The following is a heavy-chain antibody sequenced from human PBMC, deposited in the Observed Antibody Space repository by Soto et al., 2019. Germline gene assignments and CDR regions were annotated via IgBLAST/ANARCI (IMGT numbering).Heavy chain of an antibody. V-gene: IGHV4-34*01. CDR2: INDSGNI. J-gene: IGHJ6*03. CDR3: ARGLILWFGELSRRGGYYSYMDV. D-gene: IGHD3-10*01. CDR1: GGSFSGYQ. Sequence: QVQLQQWGAGLLKPSETLSLTCAVYGGSFSGYQWSWIRQTPGKGLEWIGDINDSGNINYNPSLKSRVTILLDTPKKQISLKLSSVTAADSAVYYCARGLILWFGELSRRGGYYSYMDVWGKGTTVTVSS.